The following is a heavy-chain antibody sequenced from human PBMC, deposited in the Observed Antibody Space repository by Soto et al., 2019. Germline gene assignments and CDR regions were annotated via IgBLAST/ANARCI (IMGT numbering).Heavy chain of an antibody. V-gene: IGHV1-69*06. CDR1: GGTFSSYA. J-gene: IGHJ6*02. Sequence: SVKVSCKASGGTFSSYAISWVRQAPGQGLEWMGGIIPIFGTANYAQKFQGRVTITADKSTSTAYMELSSLRSEDTAVYYCASSDYDFWSGYPDYYYGMDVWGQGTTV. CDR2: IIPIFGTA. CDR3: ASSDYDFWSGYPDYYYGMDV. D-gene: IGHD3-3*01.